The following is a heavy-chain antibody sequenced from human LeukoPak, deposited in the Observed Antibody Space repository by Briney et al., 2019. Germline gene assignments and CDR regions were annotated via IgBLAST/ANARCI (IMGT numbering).Heavy chain of an antibody. D-gene: IGHD3-10*01. Sequence: ASVKDSCKASGYTFTSYGISWVRQAPGQGLEWMGWISAYNGNTNYAQKLQGRVTMTTDTSTSTAYMELRSLRSDDTAVYYCARDQGSLWFGELQCTYWGQGTLVTVSS. CDR1: GYTFTSYG. CDR3: ARDQGSLWFGELQCTY. V-gene: IGHV1-18*01. CDR2: ISAYNGNT. J-gene: IGHJ4*02.